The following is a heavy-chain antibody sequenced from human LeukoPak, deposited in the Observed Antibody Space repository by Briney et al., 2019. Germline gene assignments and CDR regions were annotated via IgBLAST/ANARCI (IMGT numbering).Heavy chain of an antibody. D-gene: IGHD2-15*01. J-gene: IGHJ4*02. V-gene: IGHV3-23*01. Sequence: PGGSLRLSCAASGFTFSSYAMSWVRQAPGEGLEWVSAISDSGSSTYDADSVKGRFTISRDNSKNTLYLQMHSLRAEDTAVYYCAKQLGYCSDGSCYFESWGQGTLVTVSS. CDR2: ISDSGSST. CDR1: GFTFSSYA. CDR3: AKQLGYCSDGSCYFES.